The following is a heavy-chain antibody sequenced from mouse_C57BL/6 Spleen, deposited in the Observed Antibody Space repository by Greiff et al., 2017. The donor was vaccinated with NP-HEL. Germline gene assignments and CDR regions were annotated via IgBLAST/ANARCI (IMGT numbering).Heavy chain of an antibody. V-gene: IGHV1-52*01. J-gene: IGHJ3*01. CDR1: GYTFTSYW. CDR3: ARDYGSRGFAY. CDR2: IDPSDSET. Sequence: QVQLQQPGAELVRPGSSVKLSCKASGYTFTSYWMHWVKQRPIQGLEWIGNIDPSDSETHYNQKFKDKATLTVDKSSSTAYMQLSSLTSEDSAVYYGARDYGSRGFAYWGQGTLVTVSA. D-gene: IGHD1-1*01.